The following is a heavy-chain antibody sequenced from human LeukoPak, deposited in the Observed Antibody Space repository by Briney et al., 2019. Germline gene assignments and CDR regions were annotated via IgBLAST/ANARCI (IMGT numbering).Heavy chain of an antibody. D-gene: IGHD2-15*01. CDR2: IIPILGIA. CDR1: GGTFSSYA. V-gene: IGHV1-69*04. CDR3: AREVDYGMDV. J-gene: IGHJ6*02. Sequence: ASVKVSCKASGGTFSSYAISWVRQAPGQGLEWMGRIIPILGIANYAQKFQGRVTMTTDTSTSTAYMELRSLRSDDTAVYYCAREVDYGMDVWGQGTTVTVSS.